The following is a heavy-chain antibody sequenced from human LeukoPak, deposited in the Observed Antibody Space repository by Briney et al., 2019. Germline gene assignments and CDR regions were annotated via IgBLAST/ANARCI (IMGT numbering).Heavy chain of an antibody. CDR3: ARDPPFSGWAFDY. Sequence: GGSLRLSCAASGFTFSNYSMNWVRQAPGKGLEWVSSIGTTGSYIFYADSVKGRFTISRDNAKNTLYLQMNSLRAEDTAVYYCARDPPFSGWAFDYWGQGTLVTVSS. CDR1: GFTFSNYS. V-gene: IGHV3-21*01. CDR2: IGTTGSYI. J-gene: IGHJ4*02. D-gene: IGHD6-19*01.